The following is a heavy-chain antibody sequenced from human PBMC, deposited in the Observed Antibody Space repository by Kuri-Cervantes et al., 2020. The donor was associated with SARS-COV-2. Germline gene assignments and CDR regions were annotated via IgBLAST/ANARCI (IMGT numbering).Heavy chain of an antibody. CDR1: GGTLSTYT. D-gene: IGHD3-22*01. CDR3: AKDKFMYYDSSGYYDY. Sequence: SVKVSCKASGGTLSTYTITWVRQAPGQGLEWMGRIIPVLRVENYAQKFQGRVTITADKSTNTAYMELTSLRSEDTAVYYCAKDKFMYYDSSGYYDYWGQGTLVTVSS. J-gene: IGHJ4*02. CDR2: IIPVLRVE. V-gene: IGHV1-69*04.